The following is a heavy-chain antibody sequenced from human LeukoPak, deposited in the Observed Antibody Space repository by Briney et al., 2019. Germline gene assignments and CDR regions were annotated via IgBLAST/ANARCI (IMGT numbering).Heavy chain of an antibody. D-gene: IGHD3-22*01. CDR1: GFTFSSSW. Sequence: GGTLRLSCAASGFTFSSSWVHWVPQAPGKGPVWVSRINSDGRTITYTDPVKVRFTIYTANAKTTLHLQMNRLRASDTAVYYCVTACYYRFDFWGLGTLVTVS. V-gene: IGHV3-74*01. J-gene: IGHJ4*02. CDR2: INSDGRTI. CDR3: VTACYYRFDF.